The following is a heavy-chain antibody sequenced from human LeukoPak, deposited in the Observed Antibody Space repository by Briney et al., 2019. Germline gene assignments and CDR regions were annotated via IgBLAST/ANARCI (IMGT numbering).Heavy chain of an antibody. Sequence: GGPLRLSCAASGFTFSSYWMSWVRQAPGKGLEWVANIKEDGSEKHYVDSVKGRLTISRDNAKKSVFLQMNSLRAEDTGVYYCAREYCSGSSCYTKGFDYWGQGTLVTVSS. CDR3: AREYCSGSSCYTKGFDY. CDR2: IKEDGSEK. V-gene: IGHV3-7*01. D-gene: IGHD2-2*02. CDR1: GFTFSSYW. J-gene: IGHJ4*02.